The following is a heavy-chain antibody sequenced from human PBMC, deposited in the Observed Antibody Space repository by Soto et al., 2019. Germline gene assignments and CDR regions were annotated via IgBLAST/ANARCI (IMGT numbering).Heavy chain of an antibody. Sequence: ASVKVSCKASGYTFTGYGISWVRQAPGQGLEWMGWISAYNGNTNYAQKLQGRVTMTTDTSTSTAYMELRSLRSDDTAVYYCARSVIVVVTADYYYGMDVWGQGTTVTVSS. D-gene: IGHD2-21*02. CDR3: ARSVIVVVTADYYYGMDV. V-gene: IGHV1-18*01. CDR2: ISAYNGNT. J-gene: IGHJ6*02. CDR1: GYTFTGYG.